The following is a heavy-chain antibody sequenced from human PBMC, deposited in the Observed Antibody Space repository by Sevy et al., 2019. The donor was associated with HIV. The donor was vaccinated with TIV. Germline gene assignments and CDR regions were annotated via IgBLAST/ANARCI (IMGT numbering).Heavy chain of an antibody. CDR1: GFTFSSYW. V-gene: IGHV3-7*01. CDR2: IKQDGSEK. J-gene: IGHJ6*02. CDR3: GRAMDV. Sequence: GGSLRLSCAASGFTFSSYWMHWDRQAPGKGLEWVANIKQDGSEKYYVNSVKGRFTISRDNAKNSLYLQMNSLRPEDTAVYYCGRAMDVWGQGTTVTVSS.